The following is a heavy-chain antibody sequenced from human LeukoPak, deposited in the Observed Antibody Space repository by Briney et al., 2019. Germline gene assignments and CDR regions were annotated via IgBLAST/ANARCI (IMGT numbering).Heavy chain of an antibody. V-gene: IGHV3-74*01. J-gene: IGHJ4*02. CDR3: HRDYYGSGSDRDY. CDR1: GFTFSSYW. CDR2: INSDGSST. D-gene: IGHD3-10*01. Sequence: GGSLRLSCAASGFTFSSYWMHWVRQAPGKGLVWVSRINSDGSSTSYADSVKGRFTISRDNAENTLYLQMNRLRAEDTAVYYCHRDYYGSGSDRDYWGQGTLVTVSS.